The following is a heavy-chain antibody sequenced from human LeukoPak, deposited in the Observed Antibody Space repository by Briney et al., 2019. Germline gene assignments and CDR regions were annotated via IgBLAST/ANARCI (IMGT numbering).Heavy chain of an antibody. CDR2: IRHDEANS. Sequence: GGSLRLSCAVSGFNLNSYAMHWVRQAPGKGLEWVAVIRHDEANSFYADSVKGRFTISRDISKNSLYLQMTSLRAEDTAVYYCARDLGYYASSANWGQGTLVTVSS. CDR3: ARDLGYYASSAN. V-gene: IGHV3-33*01. J-gene: IGHJ4*02. CDR1: GFNLNSYA. D-gene: IGHD3-22*01.